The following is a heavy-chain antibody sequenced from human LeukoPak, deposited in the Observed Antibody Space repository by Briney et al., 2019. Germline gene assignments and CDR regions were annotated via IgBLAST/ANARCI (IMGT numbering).Heavy chain of an antibody. Sequence: GGSLKISCKGSGYSFSSYLIGWVRQMPGKSLGWVGIIYPGDSDTRYSPSFQGQVTISADKSISTAYLQWSSLKASDTAMYYCARLGSGYVPSGDYWGQGTLVTVSS. J-gene: IGHJ4*02. V-gene: IGHV5-51*01. D-gene: IGHD5-12*01. CDR3: ARLGSGYVPSGDY. CDR1: GYSFSSYL. CDR2: IYPGDSDT.